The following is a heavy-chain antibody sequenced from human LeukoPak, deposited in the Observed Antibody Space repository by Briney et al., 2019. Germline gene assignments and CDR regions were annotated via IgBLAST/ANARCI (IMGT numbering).Heavy chain of an antibody. CDR3: AREPRWTIAARPLDY. CDR1: GSSFSGYY. CDR2: INHSGST. V-gene: IGHV4-34*01. Sequence: PSETLSLTCGVYGSSFSGYYWSWIRQPQGKGLELIGEINHSGSTNYNASLKSRVTISVDTSRKQFSLKLSSVTAADSAMYYCAREPRWTIAARPLDYCGHGTLVTVSS. D-gene: IGHD6-6*01. J-gene: IGHJ4*01.